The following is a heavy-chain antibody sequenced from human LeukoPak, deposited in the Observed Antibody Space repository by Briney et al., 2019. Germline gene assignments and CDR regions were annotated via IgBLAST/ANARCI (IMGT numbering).Heavy chain of an antibody. Sequence: SQTLSLTCTVSGGSISSGDYYWNWIRQHPEKSLEWIGYIFYSGSAYYNPSLKSRVTISVDTSKNQFSLKLSFVTAADTAVYYCARGSTLIRGFDYWGQGTLVTVSS. CDR3: ARGSTLIRGFDY. CDR1: GGSISSGDYY. J-gene: IGHJ4*02. CDR2: IFYSGSA. D-gene: IGHD3-10*01. V-gene: IGHV4-31*03.